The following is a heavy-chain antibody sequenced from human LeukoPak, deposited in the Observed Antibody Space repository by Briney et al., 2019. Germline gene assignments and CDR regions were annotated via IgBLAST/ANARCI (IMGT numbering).Heavy chain of an antibody. D-gene: IGHD3-10*01. CDR1: GFTFSSYS. V-gene: IGHV3-21*01. CDR2: ISSSSSYI. Sequence: GGSLRLSCAASGFTFSSYSINWVRQAPGKGLEWVSSISSSSSYIYYADSVKGRFTISRDNAKNSLYLQMNSLRAEDTAVYYCARDANYYGSGRTLDYWGQGTLVTVPS. J-gene: IGHJ4*02. CDR3: ARDANYYGSGRTLDY.